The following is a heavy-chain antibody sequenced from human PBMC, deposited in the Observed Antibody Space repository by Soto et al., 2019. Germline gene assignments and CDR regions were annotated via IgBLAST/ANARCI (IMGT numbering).Heavy chain of an antibody. V-gene: IGHV3-23*01. D-gene: IGHD6-6*01. Sequence: GGSLRLSCAASGFTFSSYAMSWVRQAPGKGLEWVSAISGSGGSTYYADSVKGRFTISRDNSKNTLYLQMNSLRAEDTAVYYCAKDHPTLIAARPATNWFDPWGQGTLVTVSS. CDR1: GFTFSSYA. J-gene: IGHJ5*02. CDR2: ISGSGGST. CDR3: AKDHPTLIAARPATNWFDP.